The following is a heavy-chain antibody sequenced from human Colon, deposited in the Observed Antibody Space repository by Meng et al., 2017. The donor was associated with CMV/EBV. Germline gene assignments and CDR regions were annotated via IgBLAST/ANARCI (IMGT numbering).Heavy chain of an antibody. Sequence: ASVKVSCKASGYTFTGYYMHWVRQAPGQGLEWMGWINPSSGGTNYAQKFQGRVTMTRDTSISTAYMELSRLRSDDTAVYYCARGYCTDATCYTGFWFDPWGQGTLVTVSS. D-gene: IGHD2-8*01. V-gene: IGHV1-2*02. J-gene: IGHJ5*02. CDR3: ARGYCTDATCYTGFWFDP. CDR1: GYTFTGYY. CDR2: INPSSGGT.